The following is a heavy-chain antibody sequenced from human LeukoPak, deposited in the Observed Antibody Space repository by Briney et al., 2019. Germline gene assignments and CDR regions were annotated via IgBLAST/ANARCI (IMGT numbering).Heavy chain of an antibody. CDR2: ISGSGSST. CDR3: AKERWLRAEFDY. Sequence: GGSLRLSCAASGFTFSNYAMRWVRQAPGKGLEWVSGISGSGSSTYYADSVKGRFTISRDNSKNTLYLQMNSLTAEDTAVYYCAKERWLRAEFDYWGQGTLVTVSS. D-gene: IGHD5-24*01. CDR1: GFTFSNYA. V-gene: IGHV3-23*01. J-gene: IGHJ4*02.